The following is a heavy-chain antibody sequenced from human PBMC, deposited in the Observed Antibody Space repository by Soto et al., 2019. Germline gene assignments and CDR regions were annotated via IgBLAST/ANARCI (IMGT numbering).Heavy chain of an antibody. CDR1: GFTYSNYA. V-gene: IGHV3-48*02. Sequence: PVGSLRLSCAPSGFTYSNYAMNWVRQAPEKGLEWVAYISASSSSIYYADSVKGRFTISRDNAKNSLYLQMNSLRDEDTAVYYCTRDFTWSEVYWGQGGQVTASS. CDR2: ISASSSSI. CDR3: TRDFTWSEVY. D-gene: IGHD3-3*01. J-gene: IGHJ4*02.